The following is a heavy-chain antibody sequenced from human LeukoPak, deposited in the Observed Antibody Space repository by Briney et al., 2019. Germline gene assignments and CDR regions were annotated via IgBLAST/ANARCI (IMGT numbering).Heavy chain of an antibody. J-gene: IGHJ4*02. CDR3: AKETFLADGGY. V-gene: IGHV3-30*02. D-gene: IGHD2/OR15-2a*01. CDR1: GFTFSSYG. Sequence: GGSLKLSCVVSGFTFSSYGMHWVRQAPGKGLEWVGFIRYDGNNEYYADSVRGRFTISRDNSKRTLYLQMNSLRAEDTAVYYCAKETFLADGGYWGQGTLVTVSS. CDR2: IRYDGNNE.